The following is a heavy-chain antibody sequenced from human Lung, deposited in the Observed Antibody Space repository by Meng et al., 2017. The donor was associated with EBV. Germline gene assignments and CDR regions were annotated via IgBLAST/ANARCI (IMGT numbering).Heavy chain of an antibody. CDR2: IYYSGST. J-gene: IGHJ4*02. Sequence: QVQLKQWGAGLVKPSQTLSLPCTVSGGSFDSGAYYWSWIRQRPGKGLEWIGYIYYSGSTFYTPSLKSRATLSVDTSKNQFSLKLNSVTAADTAVYDCARLRLVWMFDYWGQGALVTVSS. V-gene: IGHV4-31*03. CDR3: ARLRLVWMFDY. D-gene: IGHD6-19*01. CDR1: GGSFDSGAYY.